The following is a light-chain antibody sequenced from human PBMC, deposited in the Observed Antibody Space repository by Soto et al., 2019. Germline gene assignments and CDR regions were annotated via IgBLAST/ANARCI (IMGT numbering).Light chain of an antibody. CDR1: QRVSSSY. V-gene: IGKV3-20*01. J-gene: IGKJ1*01. CDR3: QQYGNARWT. Sequence: ELVLTQSPDTLSLSPGERATLSCRASQRVSSSYLAWYQQTPGQAPRLLIYGTSNRATGIPDRFSGSASGTDFTLTISRLEPEDVAVYYCQQYGNARWTFGQGTQVEIK. CDR2: GTS.